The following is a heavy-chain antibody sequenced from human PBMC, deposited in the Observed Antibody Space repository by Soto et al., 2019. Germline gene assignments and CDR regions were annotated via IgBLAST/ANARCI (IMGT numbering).Heavy chain of an antibody. CDR2: TYYSGSI. CDR1: GGAISSGGYY. J-gene: IGHJ3*02. Sequence: SETLSLTCTVSGGAISSGGYYWNWIRQHPGKGLEWIGYTYYSGSIDYNPSLKSRVTISVDTSKNQFSLKLSSVTAADTAVYYCARSDYGGNFDAFDIWGQGTMVTVSS. V-gene: IGHV4-31*03. CDR3: ARSDYGGNFDAFDI. D-gene: IGHD4-17*01.